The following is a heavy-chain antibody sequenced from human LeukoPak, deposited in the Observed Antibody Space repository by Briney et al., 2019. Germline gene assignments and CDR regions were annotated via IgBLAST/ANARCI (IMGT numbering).Heavy chain of an antibody. V-gene: IGHV3-23*01. Sequence: PGGSLRLSCAASGFTFSSYGMSWVRQAPGKGLEWVSAISASGGSTYYADSVKGRFTISRDNSKNTLYLQMNSLRAEDTAVYYCANADYYDSSGYDMGSAFDIWGQGTMVTVSS. CDR3: ANADYYDSSGYDMGSAFDI. CDR2: ISASGGST. J-gene: IGHJ3*02. CDR1: GFTFSSYG. D-gene: IGHD3-22*01.